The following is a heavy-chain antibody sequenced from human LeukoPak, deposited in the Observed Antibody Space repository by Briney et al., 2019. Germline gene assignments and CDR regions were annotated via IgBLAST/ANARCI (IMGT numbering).Heavy chain of an antibody. Sequence: GGSLRLSCAASGLPSNSYAMSWVPQAPGKGLEWVSAISGSGGSTYYADSVKGRFTISRDNSKTTLCLQMNSLRAEDTAVYYCAKEIFGVVITYFDYWGQGTLVTVSS. V-gene: IGHV3-23*01. D-gene: IGHD3-3*01. CDR3: AKEIFGVVITYFDY. CDR1: GLPSNSYA. CDR2: ISGSGGST. J-gene: IGHJ4*02.